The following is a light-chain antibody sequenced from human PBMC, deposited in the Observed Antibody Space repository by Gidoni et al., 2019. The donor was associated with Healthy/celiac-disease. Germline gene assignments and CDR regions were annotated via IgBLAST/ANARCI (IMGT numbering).Light chain of an antibody. J-gene: IGLJ2*01. CDR2: EAR. Sequence: QSALTQPAHVSGSAGQSLTISCTGTSSDVGGYNYVSWYQQHPGKAPKLMIYEARNRPSGVSNRFSGSKSGNTASLTISGLQAEDEADYYCSSYTSSSLDVFGGGTKLTVL. V-gene: IGLV2-14*01. CDR1: SSDVGGYNY. CDR3: SSYTSSSLDV.